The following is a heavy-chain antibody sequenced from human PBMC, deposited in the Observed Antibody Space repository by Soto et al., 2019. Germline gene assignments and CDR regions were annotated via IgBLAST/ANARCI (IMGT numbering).Heavy chain of an antibody. V-gene: IGHV1-69*05. J-gene: IGHJ6*02. Sequence: QVQLVQSGAEVKKPGSSVKVSCKASGGTFSSYAISWVRQAPGQGLEWMGGIIPIFGTANYAQKFQGRVTITXXEXTXKAYMELSSLRSEDTAVYYCARDRIAAAGGHHGMDVWGQGTTVTVSS. CDR2: IIPIFGTA. CDR1: GGTFSSYA. D-gene: IGHD6-13*01. CDR3: ARDRIAAAGGHHGMDV.